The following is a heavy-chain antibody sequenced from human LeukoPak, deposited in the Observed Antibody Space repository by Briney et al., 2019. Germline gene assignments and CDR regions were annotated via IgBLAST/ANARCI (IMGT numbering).Heavy chain of an antibody. J-gene: IGHJ4*02. V-gene: IGHV3-48*04. CDR2: ISSSGSTI. D-gene: IGHD1-20*01. CDR3: ARRRYNWNAIDY. Sequence: PGGSLRLSCAASGFTFSNYGMHWVRQAPGKGLEWVSYISSSGSTIYYADSVKGRFTISRDNAKNSLYLQMNSLRAEDTAVYYCARRRYNWNAIDYWGQGTLVTVSS. CDR1: GFTFSNYG.